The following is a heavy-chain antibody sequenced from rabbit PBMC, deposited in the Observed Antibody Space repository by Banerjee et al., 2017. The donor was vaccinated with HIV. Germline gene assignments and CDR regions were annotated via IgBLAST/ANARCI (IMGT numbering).Heavy chain of an antibody. Sequence: QSLEESGGDLVKPGASLTLTCTASGFSFSSGYYMCWVRQAPGKGLEWIACIYAGNSGNTYYTSWAKGRFTISKTSSTTVTLQMTSLTDADTATYFCGRDRGVGYDLNLWGQGTLVTVS. D-gene: IGHD6-1*01. J-gene: IGHJ3*01. CDR1: GFSFSSGYY. V-gene: IGHV1S40*01. CDR2: IYAGNSGNT. CDR3: GRDRGVGYDLNL.